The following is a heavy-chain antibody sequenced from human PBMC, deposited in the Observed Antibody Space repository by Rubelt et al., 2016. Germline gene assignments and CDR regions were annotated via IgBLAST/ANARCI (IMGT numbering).Heavy chain of an antibody. CDR2: IIPIFGTA. V-gene: IGHV1-69*06. CDR1: GGTFSSYA. Sequence: QVQLVQSGAEVKKPGSSVKVSCKASGGTFSSYAISWVRQAPGQGLEWMGGIIPIFGTANYAQKFQGRVTITADKSTSKAYMELSSLRSEDTAVYYCARELVGVVITTHDAFDIWGQGTMVTVSS. J-gene: IGHJ3*02. CDR3: ARELVGVVITTHDAFDI. D-gene: IGHD3-22*01.